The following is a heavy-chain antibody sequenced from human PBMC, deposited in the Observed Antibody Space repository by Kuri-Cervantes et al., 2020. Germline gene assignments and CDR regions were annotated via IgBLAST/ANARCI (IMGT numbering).Heavy chain of an antibody. CDR1: GYTFSRYA. CDR3: ARWTTGNWFDP. CDR2: INAGTGNT. Sequence: ASVKVSCKASGYTFSRYAIHWVRQAPGQRLEWMGWINAGTGNTKFSQKFQGRVSITRDTSTSTAYMELRSLRSDDTAVYYCARWTTGNWFDPWGQGTLVTVSS. D-gene: IGHD1-14*01. J-gene: IGHJ5*02. V-gene: IGHV1-3*01.